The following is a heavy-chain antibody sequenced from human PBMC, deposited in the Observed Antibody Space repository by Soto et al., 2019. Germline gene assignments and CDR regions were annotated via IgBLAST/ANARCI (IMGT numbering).Heavy chain of an antibody. V-gene: IGHV1-8*01. D-gene: IGHD6-6*01. J-gene: IGHJ3*01. Sequence: QVQLVQSGAEVKKPGASVKVSCKASGYTFISYNVNWVRQATGQGPEWMGWMNPNTGNTFYAQKFQGRVTMTRDTSMRTAYMELTSLRSEDTAVYYCARESDSSSSRGAFALWGQGTMVTASS. CDR1: GYTFISYN. CDR2: MNPNTGNT. CDR3: ARESDSSSSRGAFAL.